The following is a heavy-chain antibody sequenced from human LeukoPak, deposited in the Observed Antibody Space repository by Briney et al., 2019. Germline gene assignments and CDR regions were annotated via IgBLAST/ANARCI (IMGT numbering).Heavy chain of an antibody. CDR2: ISSSGSTI. J-gene: IGHJ6*02. CDR3: AKGGLLWFGEFSMADV. D-gene: IGHD3-10*01. CDR1: GFTFSSYE. Sequence: PGGSLRLSCAASGFTFSSYEMNWVRQAPGKGLEWVSDISSSGSTIYYADSVKGRFTISRDNAKNSLYLQMNSLRAEDTALYYCAKGGLLWFGEFSMADVWGQGTTVTVSS. V-gene: IGHV3-48*03.